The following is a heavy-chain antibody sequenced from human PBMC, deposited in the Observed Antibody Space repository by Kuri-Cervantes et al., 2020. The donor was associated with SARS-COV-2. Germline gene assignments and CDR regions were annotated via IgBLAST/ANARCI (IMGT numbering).Heavy chain of an antibody. D-gene: IGHD3-16*01. V-gene: IGHV3-30*04. J-gene: IGHJ4*02. CDR3: ARASSQTALGY. CDR2: ISYDGSNK. CDR1: GFTFSSYA. Sequence: GESLKISCAASGFTFSSYAMHWVRQAPGKGLGWVAVISYDGSNKYYADSVKGRFTISRDNSKNTLYLQMNSLRAEDTAVYYCARASSQTALGYWGQGTLVTVSS.